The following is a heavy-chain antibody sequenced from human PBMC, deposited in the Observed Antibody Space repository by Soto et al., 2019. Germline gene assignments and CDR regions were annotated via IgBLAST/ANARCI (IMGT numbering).Heavy chain of an antibody. CDR3: AKVLGYCSSSSCSRDYYYYYGMDV. CDR2: ISYDGGNK. J-gene: IGHJ6*02. V-gene: IGHV3-30*18. D-gene: IGHD2-2*01. CDR1: GFTFSSYG. Sequence: GGSLRLSCAASGFTFSSYGMHWVRQAPGKGLEWVALISYDGGNKYYADSVKGRFTISRDNPKNTVYLQMDSLRTEDTALYYCAKVLGYCSSSSCSRDYYYYYGMDVWGQGTTVTVSS.